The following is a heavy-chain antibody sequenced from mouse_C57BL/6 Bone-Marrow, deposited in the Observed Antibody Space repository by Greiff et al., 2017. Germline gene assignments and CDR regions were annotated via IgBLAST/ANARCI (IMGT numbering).Heavy chain of an antibody. CDR3: TRNGYYFYWYFDV. V-gene: IGHV14-4*01. CDR2: IDPENGDT. D-gene: IGHD2-3*01. J-gene: IGHJ1*03. Sequence: VQLKESGAELVRPGASVKLSCTASGFNIKDDYMHWVKQRPEQGLEWIGWIDPENGDTEYASKFQGKATITADTSSNTAYLQLSSLTSEDTAVYYCTRNGYYFYWYFDVWGTGTTVTVSS. CDR1: GFNIKDDY.